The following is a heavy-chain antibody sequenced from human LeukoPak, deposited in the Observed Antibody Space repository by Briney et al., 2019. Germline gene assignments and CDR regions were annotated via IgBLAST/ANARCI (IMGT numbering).Heavy chain of an antibody. Sequence: SVKVSCKASGGTFSSYAISWVRQAPGQGLEWMGGIIPIFGTANYAQKFQGRVTITADKSTSTAYMELSSLRSEDTAVYYCARERGSGSDPYFDYWGQGTLVTVSS. V-gene: IGHV1-69*06. J-gene: IGHJ4*02. D-gene: IGHD3-10*01. CDR3: ARERGSGSDPYFDY. CDR1: GGTFSSYA. CDR2: IIPIFGTA.